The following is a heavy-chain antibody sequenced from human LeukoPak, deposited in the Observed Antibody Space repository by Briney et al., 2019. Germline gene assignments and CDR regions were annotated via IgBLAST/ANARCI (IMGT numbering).Heavy chain of an antibody. CDR1: GFTFSSYA. D-gene: IGHD6-13*01. CDR2: ISNSGGST. CDR3: AKRWTAVASTEAFDI. J-gene: IGHJ3*02. V-gene: IGHV3-23*01. Sequence: GGSLRLSCAASGFTFSSYAMSWVRQAPGKGLEGVSTISNSGGSTYYADSVKGRFTISRENSKNTLYLQMNSLRAEDTAVYYCAKRWTAVASTEAFDIWGQGTMVTVSS.